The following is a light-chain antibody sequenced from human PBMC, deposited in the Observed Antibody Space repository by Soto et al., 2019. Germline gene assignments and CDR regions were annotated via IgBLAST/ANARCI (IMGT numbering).Light chain of an antibody. CDR2: KAS. CDR1: QTISSW. V-gene: IGKV1-5*03. CDR3: QQLNSYPIT. J-gene: IGKJ5*01. Sequence: DIQMTQSPSTLSGSVGDRVTITCRASQTISSWLAWYQQKPGKAPKLLIYKASTLKSGVPSRFSGSGSGTEFTLTISSLQPEDFATYYCQQLNSYPITFGQGTRLAIK.